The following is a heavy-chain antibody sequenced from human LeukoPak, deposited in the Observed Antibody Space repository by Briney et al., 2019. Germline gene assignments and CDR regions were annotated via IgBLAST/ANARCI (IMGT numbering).Heavy chain of an antibody. CDR1: GVTFSSYG. V-gene: IGHV3-30*02. D-gene: IGHD6-19*01. CDR2: IRYDGSNK. Sequence: GGSLRLSCVASGVTFSSYGMHWVRQAPGKGLEWVAFIRYDGSNKYYADSVKGRFTISRDNSKNTLYLQMNSLRAEDTAVYYCAKDPGYSSGFFDPWGQGTLVTVSS. CDR3: AKDPGYSSGFFDP. J-gene: IGHJ5*02.